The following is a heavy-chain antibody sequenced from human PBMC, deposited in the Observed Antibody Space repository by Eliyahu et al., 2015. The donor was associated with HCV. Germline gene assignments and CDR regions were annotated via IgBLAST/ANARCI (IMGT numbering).Heavy chain of an antibody. CDR2: ISASGGTT. CDR1: GFTFSNYA. D-gene: IGHD2-2*01. V-gene: IGHV3-23*01. Sequence: EVQLLESGGGLIQPGGSLRLSCTASGFTFSNYAMTWVRQAPGMGLQWVSVISASGGTTYYADSVKGRFTISRDDSNNTLFLLMHSLRADDTAVYYCGRPGPLYCTSTSCPMDYWGRGTLVTVSS. J-gene: IGHJ4*02. CDR3: GRPGPLYCTSTSCPMDY.